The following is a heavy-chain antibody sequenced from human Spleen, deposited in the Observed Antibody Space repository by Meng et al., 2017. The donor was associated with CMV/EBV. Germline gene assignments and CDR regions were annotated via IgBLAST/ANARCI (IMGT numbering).Heavy chain of an antibody. CDR1: GGTFSSYA. D-gene: IGHD1-26*01. V-gene: IGHV1-69*12. CDR3: ARGGGLVGAQTFDY. J-gene: IGHJ4*02. CDR2: IIPIFGTA. Sequence: QVQLVQSGAEVKKPGSSVKASCKATGGTFSSYAISWVRQAPGQGLEWMGGIIPIFGTANYAQKFQGRVTLTADESTSTAYMELSSLRSEDTAVYYCARGGGLVGAQTFDYWGQGTLVTVSS.